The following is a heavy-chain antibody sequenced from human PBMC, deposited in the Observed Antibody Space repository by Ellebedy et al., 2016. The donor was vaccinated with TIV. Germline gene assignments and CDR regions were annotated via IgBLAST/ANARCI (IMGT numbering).Heavy chain of an antibody. CDR2: NNGDGSNI. V-gene: IGHV3-74*01. CDR3: ARAGSGGWEAYFDL. Sequence: GESLKISCAASGFTFSSSWVHWVRQVPGKGLVWLARNNGDGSNIGYEDSVKGRFTISRDNAKNTLYLQMNSLRAEDTAVYYCARAGSGGWEAYFDLWGRGTLVTVSS. J-gene: IGHJ2*01. D-gene: IGHD6-19*01. CDR1: GFTFSSSW.